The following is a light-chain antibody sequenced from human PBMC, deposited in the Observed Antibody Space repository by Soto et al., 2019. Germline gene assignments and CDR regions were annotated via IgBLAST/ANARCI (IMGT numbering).Light chain of an antibody. CDR1: QGIRND. V-gene: IGKV1-6*01. CDR3: LQDHNYPLT. CDR2: AAS. J-gene: IGKJ4*01. Sequence: AIQMTQSPSSLSASVGDRFTITCRASQGIRNDLGWYQQKPGKAPKLLIYAASSLESGVPSRFSGSGSGTDFTLTISSLQPEDFATYYCLQDHNYPLTFGGGTKVDI.